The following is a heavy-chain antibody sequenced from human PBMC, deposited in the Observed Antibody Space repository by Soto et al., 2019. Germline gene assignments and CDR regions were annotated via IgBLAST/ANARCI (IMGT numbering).Heavy chain of an antibody. CDR3: ARVNRYYDSSGYYSPHFDY. V-gene: IGHV4-59*01. Sequence: SETLSLTCTVSGGSISSYYWSWIRQPPGKGLVWIGYIYYSGSTNYNPSLKSRVTISVDTSKNQFSLKLSSVTAADTAVYYCARVNRYYDSSGYYSPHFDYWGQGTLVTVSS. CDR2: IYYSGST. CDR1: GGSISSYY. J-gene: IGHJ4*02. D-gene: IGHD3-22*01.